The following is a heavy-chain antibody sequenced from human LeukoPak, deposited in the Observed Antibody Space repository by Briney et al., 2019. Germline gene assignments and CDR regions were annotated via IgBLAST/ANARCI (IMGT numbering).Heavy chain of an antibody. Sequence: SETLSLTCAVSGYSISSGCYWGWIRQPPGKGLEWIGSIYHSGSTYYNPSLKSRVTISVDTSKNQFSLKLSSVTAADTAVYYCASQDTAMAPPLGYWGQGTLVTVSS. V-gene: IGHV4-38-2*01. CDR1: GYSISSGCY. D-gene: IGHD5-18*01. CDR3: ASQDTAMAPPLGY. CDR2: IYHSGST. J-gene: IGHJ4*02.